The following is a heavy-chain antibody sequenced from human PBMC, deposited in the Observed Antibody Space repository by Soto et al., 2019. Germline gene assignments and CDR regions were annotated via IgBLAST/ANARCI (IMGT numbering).Heavy chain of an antibody. Sequence: GGSLRLSCAASGFTFSNYGMHWVRQAPGKGLEWVAIIWYDGNNAYYADSVKVRFTISRDNSKNTVCLQMSSLRAEDTAVYYCARGYSSGYSAFDYWGQGILVTVSS. J-gene: IGHJ4*02. V-gene: IGHV3-33*01. CDR3: ARGYSSGYSAFDY. CDR1: GFTFSNYG. CDR2: IWYDGNNA. D-gene: IGHD3-22*01.